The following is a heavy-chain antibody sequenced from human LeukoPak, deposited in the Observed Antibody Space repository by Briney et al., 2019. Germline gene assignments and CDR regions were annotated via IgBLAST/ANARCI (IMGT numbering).Heavy chain of an antibody. CDR2: ISAYNGNT. Sequence: ASVKVSCKASGYTFTSYGISWVRQAPGQGLEWMGWISAYNGNTNYAQKFQGRVTMTTDTSTSTAYMELRSLRSDDTAVYYCARSLGFDYDILTGYYVEEYYFDYWGQGTLVTVSS. V-gene: IGHV1-18*01. D-gene: IGHD3-9*01. CDR1: GYTFTSYG. J-gene: IGHJ4*02. CDR3: ARSLGFDYDILTGYYVEEYYFDY.